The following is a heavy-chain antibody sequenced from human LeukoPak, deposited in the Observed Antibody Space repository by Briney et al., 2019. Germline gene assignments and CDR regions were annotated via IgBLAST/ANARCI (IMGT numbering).Heavy chain of an antibody. CDR2: ISSGTTK. J-gene: IGHJ6*04. D-gene: IGHD3-10*02. CDR1: GLGFSDYY. Sequence: GGSLRLSCAASGLGFSDYYMTWIRQAPGKGLEWISYISSGTTKYYADSVKGRFTISRDNAKNSLYLQMNSLRAEDTAVYYCAELGITMIGGVWGKGTTVTISS. CDR3: AELGITMIGGV. V-gene: IGHV3-69-1*02.